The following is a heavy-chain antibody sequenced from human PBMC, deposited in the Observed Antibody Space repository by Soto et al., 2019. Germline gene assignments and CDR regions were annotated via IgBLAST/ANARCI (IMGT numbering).Heavy chain of an antibody. CDR3: ARSGTTGGFDL. J-gene: IGHJ4*02. D-gene: IGHD3-10*01. Sequence: QVQLVESGGGVVQPGTSLRLSCAASGFRFKSFVMHWVRQAPGKGLEWVAFTSYDGNNKDYGDSVKGRFTVSRDNSQNTLHLPMDFLLPEKTALYFCARSGTTGGFDLWGQGTGVSASS. V-gene: IGHV3-30*19. CDR2: TSYDGNNK. CDR1: GFRFKSFV.